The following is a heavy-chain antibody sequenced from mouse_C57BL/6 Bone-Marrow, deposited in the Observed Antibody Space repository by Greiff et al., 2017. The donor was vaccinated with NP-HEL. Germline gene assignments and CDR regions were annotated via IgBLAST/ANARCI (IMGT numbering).Heavy chain of an antibody. V-gene: IGHV1-7*01. Sequence: VQLHQSGAELAKPGASVKLSCKASGYTFTSYWMHWVKQRPGQGLEWIGYINPSSGYTKYNQKFKDKATLTADKSSSTAYMQLSSLTYEYSAGYYCARQRGYFYWYCDGWGTGTTVTVSS. D-gene: IGHD2-3*01. CDR2: INPSSGYT. J-gene: IGHJ1*03. CDR3: ARQRGYFYWYCDG. CDR1: GYTFTSYW.